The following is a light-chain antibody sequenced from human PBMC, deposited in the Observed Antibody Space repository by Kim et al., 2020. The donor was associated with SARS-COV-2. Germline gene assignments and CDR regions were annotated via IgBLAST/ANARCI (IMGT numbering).Light chain of an antibody. CDR2: GKN. J-gene: IGLJ2*01. V-gene: IGLV3-19*01. Sequence: VALGQTVRITCQGDILRSYYATWYQQKPGQAPIVVIYGKNNRPSGIPDRCSGSSSGNTASLTITGTQAGDEADYYCNSRDSNDNGVFGGGTQLTVL. CDR3: NSRDSNDNGV. CDR1: ILRSYY.